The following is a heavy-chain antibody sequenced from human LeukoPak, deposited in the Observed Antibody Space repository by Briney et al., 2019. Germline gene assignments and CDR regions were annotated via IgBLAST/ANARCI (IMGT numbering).Heavy chain of an antibody. CDR3: ARGLSSYYDFWSGHNWFDP. V-gene: IGHV4-34*01. CDR2: SNHSGST. CDR1: GGSFSGYY. J-gene: IGHJ5*02. D-gene: IGHD3-3*01. Sequence: PSETLSLTCAGYGGSFSGYYWSWIRQPPGKGLEWIGESNHSGSTNYNPSLKSRVTISVDTSKNQFSLKLSSVTAADTAVYYCARGLSSYYDFWSGHNWFDPWGQGTLVTVSS.